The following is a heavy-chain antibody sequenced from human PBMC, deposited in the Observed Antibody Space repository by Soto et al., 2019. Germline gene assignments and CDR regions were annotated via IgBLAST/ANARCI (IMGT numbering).Heavy chain of an antibody. D-gene: IGHD3-10*01. Sequence: SETLSLTCTVSGGSISSSSWGWIRQPPGKGLEWIGTFHSSGSTFYNSSLTSRVSISIDTSNNQFSLKLSSVTAADTAVYHCARLPTGFPNWFDPWGQGTLVTVSS. CDR2: FHSSGST. CDR1: GGSISSSS. CDR3: ARLPTGFPNWFDP. J-gene: IGHJ5*02. V-gene: IGHV4-39*01.